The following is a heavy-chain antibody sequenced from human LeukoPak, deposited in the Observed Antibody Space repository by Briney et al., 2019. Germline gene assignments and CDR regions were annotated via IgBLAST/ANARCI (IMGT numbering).Heavy chain of an antibody. CDR1: GFTFSSYA. CDR2: IGASGT. J-gene: IGHJ6*02. D-gene: IGHD1-26*01. V-gene: IGHV3-23*01. Sequence: GGSLRLSCAASGFTFSSYAMTWVRQAPGKGLEWVSGIGASGTYYADSVKGRFTISRDNAKNSLSLQMHSLRAEDTAVYYCAREWYSGSLYYGMDVWGQGTTVTVSS. CDR3: AREWYSGSLYYGMDV.